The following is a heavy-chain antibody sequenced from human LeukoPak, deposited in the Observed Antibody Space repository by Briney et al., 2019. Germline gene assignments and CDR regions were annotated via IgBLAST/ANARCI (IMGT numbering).Heavy chain of an antibody. CDR3: ARDTSGCLDY. V-gene: IGHV4-39*07. CDR1: GGSISSSSYY. J-gene: IGHJ4*02. Sequence: PSETLSLTCTVSGGSISSSSYYWGWIRQPPGKGLEWIGSIYYSGSTYYNPSLKSRVTISVDTSKNQFSLKLSSVTAADTAVYYCARDTSGCLDYWGQGTLVTVSS. D-gene: IGHD6-19*01. CDR2: IYYSGST.